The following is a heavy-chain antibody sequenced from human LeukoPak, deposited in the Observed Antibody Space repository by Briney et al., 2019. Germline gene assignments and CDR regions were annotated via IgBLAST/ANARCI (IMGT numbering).Heavy chain of an antibody. V-gene: IGHV3-23*01. CDR1: GFTFSIYA. D-gene: IGHD2-15*01. J-gene: IGHJ6*02. CDR2: ISGSGGIT. CDR3: ARDRLVGLYYYYGMDV. Sequence: GGSLRLSCAASGFTFSIYAMSWVRQAPGKGLEWVSAISGSGGITYYADSVKGRFTISRDNSKNTLYLQMNSLRAEDTAVYYCARDRLVGLYYYYGMDVWGQGTTVTVSS.